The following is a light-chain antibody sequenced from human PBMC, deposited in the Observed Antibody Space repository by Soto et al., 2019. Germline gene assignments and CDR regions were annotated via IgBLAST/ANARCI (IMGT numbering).Light chain of an antibody. Sequence: EIVLTQSPGTLSLSPGARATLSCRASQSVSRNFLVWYQQKPGQAPRLLIYGASSRATGIPDRFSGSGSGTAFTLSISRLEPEDFAVYYCQQYGSSPWTFGQGTKVDIK. CDR2: GAS. J-gene: IGKJ1*01. CDR3: QQYGSSPWT. V-gene: IGKV3-20*01. CDR1: QSVSRNF.